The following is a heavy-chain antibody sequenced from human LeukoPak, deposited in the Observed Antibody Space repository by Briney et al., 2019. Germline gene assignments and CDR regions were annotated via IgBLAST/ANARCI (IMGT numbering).Heavy chain of an antibody. CDR3: AKVRVTGYSSFDS. D-gene: IGHD3-9*01. CDR1: GFTFSTYA. CDR2: FSDSGGAT. Sequence: GGSLRLSCAASGFTFSTYAMTWVRQAPGKGLEWVSGFSDSGGATYYADSVKGRFTISRDNSKNTLYLQMNSLRAEDTVVYYCAKVRVTGYSSFDSWGQGTLVTVSS. J-gene: IGHJ4*02. V-gene: IGHV3-23*01.